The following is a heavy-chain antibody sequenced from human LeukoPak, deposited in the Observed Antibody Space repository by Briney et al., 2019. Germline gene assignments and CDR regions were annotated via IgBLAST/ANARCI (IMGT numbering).Heavy chain of an antibody. J-gene: IGHJ5*02. CDR1: GFIFSSYG. CDR2: IWYDGSNK. CDR3: AREAAAAGKVLDP. V-gene: IGHV3-33*01. Sequence: EPGGSLRLSCAASGFIFSSYGMHWVRQAPGKGLEWVTVIWYDGSNKFYADSVKGRFTISRDNSKNTLYLQMNSLRAEDTAVYYCAREAAAAGKVLDPWGQGTLVTVSS. D-gene: IGHD6-13*01.